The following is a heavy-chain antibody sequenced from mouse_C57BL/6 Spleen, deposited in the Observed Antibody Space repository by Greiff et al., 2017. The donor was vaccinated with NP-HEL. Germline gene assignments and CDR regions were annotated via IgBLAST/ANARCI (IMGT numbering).Heavy chain of an antibody. D-gene: IGHD1-1*01. J-gene: IGHJ3*01. CDR1: GYAFSSSW. CDR2: IYPGDGDT. V-gene: IGHV1-82*01. CDR3: ASGGYYGSSPFAY. Sequence: QVQLQQSGPELVKPGASVKISCKASGYAFSSSWMNWVKQRPGKGLEWIGRIYPGDGDTNYNGKFKGKATLTADKSSSTAYMQLSSLTSEDSAVYFCASGGYYGSSPFAYWGQGTLVTVSA.